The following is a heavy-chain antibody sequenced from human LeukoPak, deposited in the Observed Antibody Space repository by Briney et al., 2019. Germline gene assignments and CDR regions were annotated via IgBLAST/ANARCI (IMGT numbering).Heavy chain of an antibody. CDR1: GGSFSGYY. CDR2: INHSGST. J-gene: IGHJ4*02. Sequence: SETLSLTCAVYGGSFSGYYWSWIRQPPGKGLEWIGEINHSGSTNYNPSLKSRVTISVDTSKNQFSLKLSSATAADTAVYYCARVPSYSSGWYYFDYWGQGTLVTVSS. V-gene: IGHV4-34*01. D-gene: IGHD6-19*01. CDR3: ARVPSYSSGWYYFDY.